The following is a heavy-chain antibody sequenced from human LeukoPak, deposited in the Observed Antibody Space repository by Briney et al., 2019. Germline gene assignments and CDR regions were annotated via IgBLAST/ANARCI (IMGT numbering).Heavy chain of an antibody. CDR1: GRSISSYY. Sequence: KPSETLSLTCTVSGRSISSYYWSWIRQPPGKGLEWIGYIYYSGSTNYNPSLKSRVTISVDTSKNQLPLKLSSVTAADTDVYYCEGEDVEEFGLGAFDIWGQGTMVTVSS. J-gene: IGHJ3*02. D-gene: IGHD3-10*02. CDR2: IYYSGST. V-gene: IGHV4-59*01. CDR3: EGEDVEEFGLGAFDI.